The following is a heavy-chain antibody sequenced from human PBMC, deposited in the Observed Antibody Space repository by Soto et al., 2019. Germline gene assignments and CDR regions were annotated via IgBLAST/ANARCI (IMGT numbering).Heavy chain of an antibody. CDR2: VIPVFNTS. CDR3: ARGDDMTAVSIFEY. V-gene: IGHV1-69*01. CDR1: GGAFGRYS. J-gene: IGHJ4*02. D-gene: IGHD6-25*01. Sequence: QVQLEQSGPEVKRPGTSVKVSCKASGGAFGRYSVSWVRQAPGQGLEWIGGVIPVFNTSNYSLKFQGRVAISADESTSTVFMELRSLRSEDTALYYCARGDDMTAVSIFEYWGQGSLCTVSS.